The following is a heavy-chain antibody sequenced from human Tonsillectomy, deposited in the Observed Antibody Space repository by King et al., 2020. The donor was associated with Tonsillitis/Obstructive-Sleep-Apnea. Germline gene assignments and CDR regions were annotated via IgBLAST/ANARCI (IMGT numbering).Heavy chain of an antibody. V-gene: IGHV4-34*01. J-gene: IGHJ4*02. Sequence: HVQLQQWGAGLLKPSETLSLTCAVYGGSFSGHYWSWIRQPPGKGLEWIGEINHSGSTNYNPSLKSRVTISVDTSKNQFSLNLSSVTAADTAVYYCARRHSVTVVPFDYWGQGTLVTVPS. CDR1: GGSFSGHY. CDR3: ARRHSVTVVPFDY. D-gene: IGHD1-20*01. CDR2: INHSGST.